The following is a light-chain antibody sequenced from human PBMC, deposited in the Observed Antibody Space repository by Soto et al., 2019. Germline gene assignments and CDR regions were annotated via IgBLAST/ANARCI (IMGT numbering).Light chain of an antibody. V-gene: IGKV3-20*01. CDR2: AAS. J-gene: IGKJ1*01. CDR1: QSVSSAY. Sequence: EIVLTQSPGTLSLSPGERATLSCRASQSVSSAYLAWYQHKPGQPPTLLIYAASSRVTGIPDRFSGSGSGTDFTLTISRLEPEDCAVYYCQQYGSSSTRTSGQGTKVEIK. CDR3: QQYGSSSTRT.